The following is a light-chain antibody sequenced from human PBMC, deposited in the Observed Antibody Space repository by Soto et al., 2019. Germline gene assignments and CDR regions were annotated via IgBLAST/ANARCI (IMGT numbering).Light chain of an antibody. CDR3: SSYTSSSPYV. CDR2: EVS. V-gene: IGLV2-14*01. Sequence: QSALTQPASVSGSPGQSITISCTGTNNDVGAYTYVSWYQQHPGKAPRLIIYEVSERPSGVSNRFSGSKSGNTASLTISGLQAEDEADYYCSSYTSSSPYVFGTGTKLTVL. J-gene: IGLJ1*01. CDR1: NNDVGAYTY.